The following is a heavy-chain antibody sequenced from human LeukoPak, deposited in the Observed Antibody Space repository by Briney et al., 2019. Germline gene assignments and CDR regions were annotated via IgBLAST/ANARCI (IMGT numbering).Heavy chain of an antibody. V-gene: IGHV3-7*01. Sequence: GGSLRLSCAVSGFTFSDYWVTWVRQTPGKGLEFVANINRDSSVKNYVDSVKGRFTISRDNANKSLYLQMNSLRAEDTAVYYCARESKGRSKIDYWGQGTLVTVSS. CDR1: GFTFSDYW. D-gene: IGHD4-17*01. J-gene: IGHJ4*02. CDR3: ARESKGRSKIDY. CDR2: INRDSSVK.